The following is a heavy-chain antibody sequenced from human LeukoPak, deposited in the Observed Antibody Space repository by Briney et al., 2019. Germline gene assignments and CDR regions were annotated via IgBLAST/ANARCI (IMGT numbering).Heavy chain of an antibody. D-gene: IGHD3-3*01. Sequence: PSETLSLTCTVSGGSISSYYWGWIRQPPGKGLEWIGSIYYSGSTYYNPSLKSRVTISVDTSKNQFSLKLSSVTAADTAVYYCAIYDFWSGYYQLDYWGQGTLVTVSS. CDR2: IYYSGST. CDR1: GGSISSYY. CDR3: AIYDFWSGYYQLDY. J-gene: IGHJ4*02. V-gene: IGHV4-39*01.